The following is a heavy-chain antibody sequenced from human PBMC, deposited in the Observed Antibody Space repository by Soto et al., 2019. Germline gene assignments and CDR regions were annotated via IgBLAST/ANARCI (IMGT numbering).Heavy chain of an antibody. Sequence: QVQLVQSGAEVKKPGSSVKVSCKASGGTFSSYAISWVRQAPGQGLEWMGGIIPIFGTANYAQKFQGRVKITADESTSPAYMELSSLRSEDTAVYYCARVWHYDFWSGYYRAWFDPWGQGTLVTVSS. D-gene: IGHD3-3*01. J-gene: IGHJ5*02. V-gene: IGHV1-69*01. CDR2: IIPIFGTA. CDR1: GGTFSSYA. CDR3: ARVWHYDFWSGYYRAWFDP.